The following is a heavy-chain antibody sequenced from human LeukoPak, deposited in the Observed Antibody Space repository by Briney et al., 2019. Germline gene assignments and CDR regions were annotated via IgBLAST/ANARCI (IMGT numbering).Heavy chain of an antibody. CDR3: ARESWALTGYYNGFDY. D-gene: IGHD3-9*01. J-gene: IGHJ4*02. Sequence: PGGSLRLSCAASGFTFSSYGMHWVRQAPGKGLEWVAVISYDGSNKYYADSVKGRFTISRDNSKNTLYLQMNSLRAEDTAVYYCARESWALTGYYNGFDYWGQGTLVTVSS. V-gene: IGHV3-30*03. CDR2: ISYDGSNK. CDR1: GFTFSSYG.